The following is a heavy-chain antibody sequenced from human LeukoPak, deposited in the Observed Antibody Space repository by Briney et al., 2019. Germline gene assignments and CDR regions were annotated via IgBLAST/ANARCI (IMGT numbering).Heavy chain of an antibody. CDR2: ISSDGIST. CDR1: GFTFSSYA. CDR3: ARSLRQSWYYFDY. V-gene: IGHV3-64*01. J-gene: IGHJ4*02. Sequence: GGSLRLSCAASGFTFSSYAMHWVRQAPGRGLEFVSAISSDGISTYYAKSVKDRFTISRDNSKNTLFLQMGSMRDEDTAEYYCARSLRQSWYYFDYWGQGTLVTVSS. D-gene: IGHD3-10*01.